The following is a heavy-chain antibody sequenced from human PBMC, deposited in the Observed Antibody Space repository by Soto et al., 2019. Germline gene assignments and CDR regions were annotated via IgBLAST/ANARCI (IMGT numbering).Heavy chain of an antibody. Sequence: ASVKVSCKASGYTFTSYGISWVRQAPGQGLEWMGWISAYNGNTNYAQKLQGRVTMTTDTSTSTAYMELRSLRSDDTAVYYCARALRGLTFYYSYGMDVWGQGTTVTVSS. V-gene: IGHV1-18*01. CDR2: ISAYNGNT. J-gene: IGHJ6*01. CDR1: GYTFTSYG. D-gene: IGHD3-10*01. CDR3: ARALRGLTFYYSYGMDV.